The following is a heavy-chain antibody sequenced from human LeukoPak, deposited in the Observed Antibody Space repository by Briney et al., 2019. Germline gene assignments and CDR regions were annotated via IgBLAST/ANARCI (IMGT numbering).Heavy chain of an antibody. CDR2: IIPILGIA. CDR1: GGTFSSYA. CDR3: ARDSVVAATPSHY. D-gene: IGHD2-15*01. Sequence: SVKVSCKASGGTFSSYAISWVRQAPGQGLEWMGRIIPILGIANYAQKFQGRVTITADKSTSTAYMELSSLRSEDTAVYYCARDSVVAATPSHYWGQGTLVTVSS. J-gene: IGHJ4*02. V-gene: IGHV1-69*04.